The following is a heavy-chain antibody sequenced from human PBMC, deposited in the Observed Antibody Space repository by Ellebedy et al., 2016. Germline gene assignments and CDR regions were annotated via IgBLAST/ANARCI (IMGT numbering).Heavy chain of an antibody. J-gene: IGHJ4*02. CDR3: ARSGYSSSWYVDFDY. CDR1: GGTFSSYA. CDR2: IIPIFGTA. V-gene: IGHV1-69*13. D-gene: IGHD6-13*01. Sequence: SVKVSXXASGGTFSSYAISWVRQAPGQGLEWMGGIIPIFGTANYAQKFQGRVTITADESTSTAYMELSSLRSEDTAVYYCARSGYSSSWYVDFDYWGQGTLVTVSS.